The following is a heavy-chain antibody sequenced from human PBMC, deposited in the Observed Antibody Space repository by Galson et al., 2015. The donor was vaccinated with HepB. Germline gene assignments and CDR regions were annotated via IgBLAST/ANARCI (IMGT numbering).Heavy chain of an antibody. V-gene: IGHV3-30*02. Sequence: SLRLSCAASGFTFSSYDIHWVRQAPGKGLEWVAFIRYDGSNKYSADSVKGRFTISRDNSKNTLYLQMNSLRAEDTAVYYCAKAKRLGVKGYFDYWGQGTLVTVSS. J-gene: IGHJ4*02. CDR2: IRYDGSNK. D-gene: IGHD3-16*01. CDR3: AKAKRLGVKGYFDY. CDR1: GFTFSSYD.